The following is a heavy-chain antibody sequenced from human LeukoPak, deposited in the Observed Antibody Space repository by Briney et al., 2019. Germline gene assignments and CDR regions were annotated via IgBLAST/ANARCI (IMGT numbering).Heavy chain of an antibody. Sequence: SETLSLTCTVSGGSISSSSYYWGWIRQPPGKGLEWIGSIYYSGSTCYNPSLESRVTISVDTSKNQFSLKLSSVTAADTAVYYCARGRQTHYYDSSGYSNWFDPWGQGTLVTVSS. CDR3: ARGRQTHYYDSSGYSNWFDP. CDR2: IYYSGST. V-gene: IGHV4-39*07. CDR1: GGSISSSSYY. J-gene: IGHJ5*02. D-gene: IGHD3-22*01.